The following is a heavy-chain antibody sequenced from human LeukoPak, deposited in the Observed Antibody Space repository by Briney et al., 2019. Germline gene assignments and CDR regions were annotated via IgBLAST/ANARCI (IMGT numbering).Heavy chain of an antibody. CDR2: IKQDGSEK. V-gene: IGHV3-7*01. J-gene: IGHJ6*03. Sequence: GGSLRLSCTASGFTFSSYWMSWVRQAPGKGLEWVANIKQDGSEKYYVDSVKGRFTISRDNAKNSLYLQMNSLRAEDTAVYYCARIDYSNYGYHYYYYMDVWGKGTTVTVSS. CDR1: GFTFSSYW. D-gene: IGHD4-11*01. CDR3: ARIDYSNYGYHYYYYMDV.